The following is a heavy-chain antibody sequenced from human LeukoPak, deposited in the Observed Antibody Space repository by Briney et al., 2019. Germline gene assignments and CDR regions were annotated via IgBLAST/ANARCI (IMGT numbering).Heavy chain of an antibody. J-gene: IGHJ6*03. CDR2: IYYSGST. V-gene: IGHV4-59*12. CDR3: ARARSGTTTTYYYYMDV. CDR1: GGSISSYY. D-gene: IGHD1-7*01. Sequence: PSETLSLTCTVSGGSISSYYWSWIRQPPGKGLEWIGYIYYSGSTNYNPSLKSRVTISVDTSKNQFSLKLSSVTAADTAVYYCARARSGTTTTYYYYMDVWGKGTTVTVSS.